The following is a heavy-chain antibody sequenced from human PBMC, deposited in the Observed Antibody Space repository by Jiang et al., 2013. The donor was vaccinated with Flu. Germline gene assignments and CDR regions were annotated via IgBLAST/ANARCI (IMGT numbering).Heavy chain of an antibody. V-gene: IGHV1-46*01. J-gene: IGHJ4*02. CDR1: GYTFTTYF. CDR2: IYPSGGTA. CDR3: ARAGTRGRVVAHGSYFDF. Sequence: GAEVKKPGASVKVSCKASGYTFTTYFMHWVRQAPGQGLEWMGVIYPSGGTARSAQKFQGRVTLTRDTSTTTVYMELSSLRSEDTAVYYCARAGTRGRVVAHGSYFDFWGQGTLVTVSS. D-gene: IGHD3-16*01.